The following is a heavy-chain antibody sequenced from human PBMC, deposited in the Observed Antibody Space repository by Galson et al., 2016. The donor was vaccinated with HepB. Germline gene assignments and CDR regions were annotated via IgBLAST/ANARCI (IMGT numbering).Heavy chain of an antibody. Sequence: SLRLSCAASGFTFSNYAMFWVRQGPGKGLEYVSVIGSDGVSTYYPDSVKGRVTISRDNPENTLYLQMTSLRPEDTAFYYCVKNGIEYGNSGYFEVWGQGTLVIVSS. J-gene: IGHJ4*02. CDR3: VKNGIEYGNSGYFEV. CDR2: IGSDGVST. CDR1: GFTFSNYA. D-gene: IGHD4-23*01. V-gene: IGHV3-64D*06.